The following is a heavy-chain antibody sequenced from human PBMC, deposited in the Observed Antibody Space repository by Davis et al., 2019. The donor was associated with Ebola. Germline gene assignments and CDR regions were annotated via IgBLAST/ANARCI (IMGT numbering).Heavy chain of an antibody. CDR2: ISSSSSYI. J-gene: IGHJ4*02. V-gene: IGHV3-21*01. D-gene: IGHD3-22*01. CDR1: GFTFSSYA. CDR3: ARDPRNPYYDSSGYYSYYFDY. Sequence: GESLKISCAASGFTFSSYAMSWVRQAPGKGLEWVSSISSSSSYIYYADSVKGRFTISRDNAKNSLYLQMNSLRAEDTAVYYCARDPRNPYYDSSGYYSYYFDYWGQGTLVTVSS.